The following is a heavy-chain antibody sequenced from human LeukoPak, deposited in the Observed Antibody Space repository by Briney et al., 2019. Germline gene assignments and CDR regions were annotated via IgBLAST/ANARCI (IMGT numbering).Heavy chain of an antibody. J-gene: IGHJ6*01. Sequence: GGSLRLSCAASGFTFSVSAMHWVRQASGKGLEWVGRIRSKANNYATEYEASVKGRFTISRDDSKNTAYLQMNSLRTEDTAVYYCTRHTMDVWGQGTTVTVSS. V-gene: IGHV3-73*01. CDR2: IRSKANNYAT. CDR1: GFTFSVSA. CDR3: TRHTMDV.